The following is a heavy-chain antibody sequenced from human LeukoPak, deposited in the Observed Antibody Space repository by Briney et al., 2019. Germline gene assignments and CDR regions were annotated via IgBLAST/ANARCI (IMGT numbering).Heavy chain of an antibody. Sequence: ASVKVSCKASGYTLTGYYMHWVRQAPGQGLEWMGWINPNSGGTNYAQKFQGRVTMTRDTSISTAYMELSRLRSDDTAVYYCARDLGTTLNAFDIWGQGTMVTVSS. CDR2: INPNSGGT. CDR3: ARDLGTTLNAFDI. D-gene: IGHD1-7*01. V-gene: IGHV1-2*02. CDR1: GYTLTGYY. J-gene: IGHJ3*02.